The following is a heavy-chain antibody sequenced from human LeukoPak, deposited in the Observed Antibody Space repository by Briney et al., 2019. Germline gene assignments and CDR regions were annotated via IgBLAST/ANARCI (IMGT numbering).Heavy chain of an antibody. D-gene: IGHD2-21*02. Sequence: SETLSLTCAVYGGSFSGYYWSWIRQPPGKGLEWSGEINHSGSTNYNPSLKSRVTISVDTSKNQFSLQLNSVTPEDTAVYYCARGYCGGDCYNDYYFDYWGQGTLVTVSS. CDR2: INHSGST. J-gene: IGHJ4*02. CDR3: ARGYCGGDCYNDYYFDY. V-gene: IGHV4-34*01. CDR1: GGSFSGYY.